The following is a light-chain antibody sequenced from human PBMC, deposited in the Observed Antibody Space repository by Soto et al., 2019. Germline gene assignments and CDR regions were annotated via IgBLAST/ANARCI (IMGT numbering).Light chain of an antibody. CDR1: QSISSY. CDR2: AAS. Sequence: DVRMTQSPASLSASVGDRVTISCRASQSISSYLNWYQQKPGKAPKLLIHAASSLQSGVPSRFSGSGSGTDFTLTISSLQPEDFATYYSQQSYSTPITFGQGTRLEIK. CDR3: QQSYSTPIT. V-gene: IGKV1-39*01. J-gene: IGKJ5*01.